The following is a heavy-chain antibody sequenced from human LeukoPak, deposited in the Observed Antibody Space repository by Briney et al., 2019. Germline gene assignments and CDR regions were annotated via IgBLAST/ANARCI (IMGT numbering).Heavy chain of an antibody. CDR3: ARARIAAAGPYYYYYGMDV. CDR2: INHSGST. D-gene: IGHD6-13*01. CDR1: GGSISSYY. Sequence: PSETLSLTCTVSGGSISSYYWNWIRQPPGKGLEWIGEINHSGSTNYNPSLKSRVTISVDTSKDQFSLKLSSVTAADTAVYYCARARIAAAGPYYYYYGMDVWGQGTTVTVSS. V-gene: IGHV4-34*01. J-gene: IGHJ6*02.